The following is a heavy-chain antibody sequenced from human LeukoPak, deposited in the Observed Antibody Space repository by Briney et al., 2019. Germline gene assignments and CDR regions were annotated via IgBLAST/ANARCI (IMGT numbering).Heavy chain of an antibody. CDR1: GFTVSSNY. CDR2: IYSDGST. Sequence: QPGGSLRLSCAASGFTVSSNYMSWVRQAPGKGLEWVSIIYSDGSTYYPDSVKGRFTISRDNSKNTLYLQMNSLRAEDTAVYYCARTTVTPGSYDAFDIWGQGTMVTVSS. J-gene: IGHJ3*02. V-gene: IGHV3-53*01. D-gene: IGHD4-17*01. CDR3: ARTTVTPGSYDAFDI.